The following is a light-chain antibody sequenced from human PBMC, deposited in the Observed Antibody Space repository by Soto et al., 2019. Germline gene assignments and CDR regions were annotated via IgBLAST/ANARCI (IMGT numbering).Light chain of an antibody. CDR3: QQYGSSPPT. V-gene: IGKV3-20*01. CDR1: QSVSLH. CDR2: GAS. Sequence: IVMTHSPSTLSVSPWERATLSFRARQSVSLHLAWYQQKPGQAPRLLIYGASSRATGIPDRFSGSGSGTDFTLTISSLEPEDFAVYYCQQYGSSPPTFGQGTKVDIK. J-gene: IGKJ1*01.